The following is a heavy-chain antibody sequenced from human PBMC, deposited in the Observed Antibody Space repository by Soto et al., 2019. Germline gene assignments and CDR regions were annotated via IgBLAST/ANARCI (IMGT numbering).Heavy chain of an antibody. CDR1: GFTVSGNY. CDR2: IYNGGGT. V-gene: IGHV3-53*02. J-gene: IGHJ4*02. D-gene: IGHD6-6*01. CDR3: ASTRGSSYDY. Sequence: EVQLVETGGGLIQPGGSLRLSCAASGFTVSGNYMSWVRQAPGKGLEWVSVIYNGGGTYYADSVKGRFTISRDNSKNTLYLQLTSLRAEDTAVYYCASTRGSSYDYWGQGTLVTVSS.